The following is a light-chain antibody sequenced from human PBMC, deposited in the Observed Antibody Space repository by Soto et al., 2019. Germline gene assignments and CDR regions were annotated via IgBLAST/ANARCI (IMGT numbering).Light chain of an antibody. V-gene: IGLV8-61*01. CDR2: STN. CDR3: VLYMGSGISF. CDR1: SGSVSTSYY. Sequence: QAVVTQEPSFSVSPGGTVTLTCGLSSGSVSTSYYPSWYQQTPGQAPRTLIYSTNTRSSGVPDRFSGSILGNKAALTITGAQADDESDYYCVLYMGSGISFFGGGTQLTVL. J-gene: IGLJ2*01.